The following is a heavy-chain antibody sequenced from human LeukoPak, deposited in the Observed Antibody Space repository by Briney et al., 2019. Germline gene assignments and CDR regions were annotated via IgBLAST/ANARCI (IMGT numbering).Heavy chain of an antibody. D-gene: IGHD5-18*01. V-gene: IGHV1-8*01. CDR2: MNPNSGNT. J-gene: IGHJ3*02. CDR1: GYTFTSYD. CDR3: ASGKVQDTAMVYDAFDI. Sequence: ASVKVSCKASGYTFTSYDINWVRQATGQGLEWMGWMNPNSGNTGYAQKFQGRVTMTRNTYISTAYMELSSLRSEDTAVYYCASGKVQDTAMVYDAFDIWGQGTMVTVSS.